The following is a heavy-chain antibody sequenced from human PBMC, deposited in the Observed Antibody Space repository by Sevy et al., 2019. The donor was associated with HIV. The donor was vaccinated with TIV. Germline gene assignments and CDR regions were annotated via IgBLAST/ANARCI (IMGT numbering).Heavy chain of an antibody. J-gene: IGHJ4*02. CDR2: ISGGGDNT. CDR3: ARGGYYYDNAAYYALDS. D-gene: IGHD3-22*01. Sequence: GSLRLSCAASGFSFSNYVMSWVRQAPGKGLEWVSSISGGGDNTYNADSVKGRFTISRDNSKNTLYLQMNNVRVEDTAVYYCARGGYYYDNAAYYALDSWGQGTLVTVSS. V-gene: IGHV3-23*01. CDR1: GFSFSNYV.